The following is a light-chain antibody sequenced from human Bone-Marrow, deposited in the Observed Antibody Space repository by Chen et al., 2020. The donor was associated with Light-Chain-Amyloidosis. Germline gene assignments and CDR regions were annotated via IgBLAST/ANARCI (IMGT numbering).Light chain of an antibody. Sequence: QSVLTQPPSVSGAPGQRVTISCTGSSSNIGAGFSVHWYQQLSGTVPKLLIYGNTNRPSGVPDRLSGSKSGTSASLAITGLQAEDEADYYCQSYDNSLSGPVVFGGGTKLTVL. CDR1: SSNIGAGFS. CDR2: GNT. V-gene: IGLV1-40*01. CDR3: QSYDNSLSGPVV. J-gene: IGLJ2*01.